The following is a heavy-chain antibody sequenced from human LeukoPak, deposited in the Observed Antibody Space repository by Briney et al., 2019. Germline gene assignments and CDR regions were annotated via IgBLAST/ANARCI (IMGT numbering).Heavy chain of an antibody. D-gene: IGHD3-10*01. CDR3: AKKGFGELVIDY. V-gene: IGHV3-23*01. CDR1: GFTFSRYA. J-gene: IGHJ4*02. CDR2: ISGSGGST. Sequence: GGSLSLSCAASGFTFSRYAMSWVPQAPGRGVECVSAISGSGGSTYYADSVKGRFPISRHNSKHRLHLKVNSRRAEDMAVYYCAKKGFGELVIDYWGQGALVTVSS.